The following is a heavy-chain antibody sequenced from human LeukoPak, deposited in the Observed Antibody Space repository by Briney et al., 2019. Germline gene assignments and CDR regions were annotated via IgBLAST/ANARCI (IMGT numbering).Heavy chain of an antibody. V-gene: IGHV3-9*01. Sequence: GGSLRLSCAASGFTFDHYAMHWVRQIPGKGLEWVSGISWNTGSIGYADSVKGRFTISRDNAKNSLYLQMNSLRAEDTAVYYCARERGILTGYDYWGQGTLVTVSS. CDR1: GFTFDHYA. CDR2: ISWNTGSI. CDR3: ARERGILTGYDY. D-gene: IGHD3-9*01. J-gene: IGHJ4*02.